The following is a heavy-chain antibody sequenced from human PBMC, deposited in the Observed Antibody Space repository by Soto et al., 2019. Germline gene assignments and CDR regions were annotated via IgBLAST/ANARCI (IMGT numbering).Heavy chain of an antibody. CDR2: IWYDGSNK. Sequence: PGGSLRLSCAASGFTFSSYGMHWVRQAPGKGLEWVAVIWYDGSNKYYADSVKGRFTISRDNSKNTLYLQMNSLRAEDTAVYYCARAPPEGATTTGRLYYYYYGMDGWGQGTTVTVSS. J-gene: IGHJ6*02. CDR1: GFTFSSYG. V-gene: IGHV3-33*01. CDR3: ARAPPEGATTTGRLYYYYYGMDG. D-gene: IGHD1-26*01.